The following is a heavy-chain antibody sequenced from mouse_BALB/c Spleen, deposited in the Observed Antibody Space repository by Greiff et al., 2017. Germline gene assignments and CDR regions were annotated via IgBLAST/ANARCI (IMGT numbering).Heavy chain of an antibody. D-gene: IGHD4-1*01. J-gene: IGHJ4*01. V-gene: IGHV1-5*01. CDR2: IYPGNSDT. Sequence: EVKLVESGTVLARPGASVKMSCKASGYTFTSYWMHWVKQRPGQGLEWIGAIYPGNSDTSYNQKFKGKAKLTAVTSTSTAYMELSSLTNEDSAVYYCTREGLGDYYAMDYWGQGTSVTVSS. CDR1: GYTFTSYW. CDR3: TREGLGDYYAMDY.